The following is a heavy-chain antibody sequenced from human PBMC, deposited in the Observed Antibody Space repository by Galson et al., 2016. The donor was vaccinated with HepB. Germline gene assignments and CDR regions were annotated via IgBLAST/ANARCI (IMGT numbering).Heavy chain of an antibody. D-gene: IGHD6-19*01. CDR1: GDSVSSSSAA. J-gene: IGHJ4*02. Sequence: CAISGDSVSSSSAAWNWFRQSTSRGLEWLGRTYYRSKWYNDYRLSLKTRININADTSRNEVSLQLKSVTLEETAVYYCARARSRGWSDAFDYWGQGTLVTISS. CDR3: ARARSRGWSDAFDY. CDR2: TYYRSKWYN. V-gene: IGHV6-1*01.